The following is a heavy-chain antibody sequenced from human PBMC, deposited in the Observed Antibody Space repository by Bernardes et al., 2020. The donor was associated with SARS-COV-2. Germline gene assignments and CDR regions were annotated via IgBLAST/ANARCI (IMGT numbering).Heavy chain of an antibody. D-gene: IGHD3-3*01. J-gene: IGHJ4*02. V-gene: IGHV5-51*01. Sequence: GACLKTSSKGSDYTFTHYWIGWVRPIPGKGLEWMGIIYPGDSDTKYSPSFQGRVTISADKSVNTAYLQWSSLKASDTAVYYCARKAIFGVDFDYWGQGTLVTVSS. CDR1: DYTFTHYW. CDR2: IYPGDSDT. CDR3: ARKAIFGVDFDY.